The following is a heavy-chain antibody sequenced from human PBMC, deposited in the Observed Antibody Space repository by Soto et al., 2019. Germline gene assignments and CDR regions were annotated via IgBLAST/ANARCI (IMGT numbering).Heavy chain of an antibody. V-gene: IGHV1-2*02. CDR2: INPNSGGT. CDR1: GYTFTGYY. CDR3: ARGLTIFGVSPGLDP. J-gene: IGHJ5*02. D-gene: IGHD3-3*01. Sequence: QVQLVQSGAEVKKPGASVKVSCKASGYTFTGYYMHWVRQAPGQGLEWMGWINPNSGGTNYAQKVQGRVTMTRDTSISTAYMELSRLRSDDTAVYYCARGLTIFGVSPGLDPWGQGTLVTVSS.